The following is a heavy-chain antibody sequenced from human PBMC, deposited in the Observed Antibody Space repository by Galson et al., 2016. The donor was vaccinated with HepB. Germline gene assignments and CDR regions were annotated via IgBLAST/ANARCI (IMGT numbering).Heavy chain of an antibody. CDR2: IIPILGTP. Sequence: SVKVSCKASGGTFSNFGFSWVRQAPGQGLEWMGGIIPILGTPTYAQKFQGSVTISSDTSTGTVFLELRNLRSEDKAVYYCARDGGRAAIGLLGPFDMWGQGTVVTVSS. V-gene: IGHV1-69*10. D-gene: IGHD6-13*01. CDR3: ARDGGRAAIGLLGPFDM. CDR1: GGTFSNFG. J-gene: IGHJ3*02.